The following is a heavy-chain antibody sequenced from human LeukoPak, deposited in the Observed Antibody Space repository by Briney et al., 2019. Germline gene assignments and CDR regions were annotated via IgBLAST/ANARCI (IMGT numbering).Heavy chain of an antibody. CDR3: ARGPSIITMVRGVQI. J-gene: IGHJ3*02. V-gene: IGHV4-61*01. CDR1: GGSVSSGSYY. CDR2: IYYSGST. Sequence: PSETLSLTCTVSGGSVSSGSYYWSWIRQPPGKGLEWIGYIYYSGSTNYNPSLKSRVTISVDTSKNQFSLKLSSVTAAGTAVYYCARGPSIITMVRGVQIWGQGTMVTVSS. D-gene: IGHD3-10*01.